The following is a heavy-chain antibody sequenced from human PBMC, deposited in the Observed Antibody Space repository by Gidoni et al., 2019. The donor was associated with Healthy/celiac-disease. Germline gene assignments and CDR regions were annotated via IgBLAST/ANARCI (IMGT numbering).Heavy chain of an antibody. CDR2: IYPGDSDT. CDR1: GYSCTSYW. D-gene: IGHD3-16*01. CDR3: ARNRPGGKGYYGMDV. J-gene: IGHJ6*02. V-gene: IGHV5-51*03. Sequence: EVQLVQSGAEGKKPGEARRSSGKGAGYSCTSYWIGGVRQMTGKGLEWLGLIYPGDSDTRYSPSFQGQVPISADKSISTAYLQWSSLKASDTAMYYCARNRPGGKGYYGMDVWGQGTTVTVSS.